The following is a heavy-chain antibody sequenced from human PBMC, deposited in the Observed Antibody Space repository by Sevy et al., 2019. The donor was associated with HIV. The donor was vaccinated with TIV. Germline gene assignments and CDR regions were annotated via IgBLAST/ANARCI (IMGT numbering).Heavy chain of an antibody. CDR2: INSDGRGT. CDR3: ARDDYGERGYYYYMDV. CDR1: GFIFSNYW. J-gene: IGHJ6*03. D-gene: IGHD4-17*01. Sequence: GGSLRLSCAASGFIFSNYWMHWVRQAPGKGLVWVSRINSDGRGTTYADSVKGRFTISRDNAKNTLYLQMNSLRAEDTAVYYCARDDYGERGYYYYMDVWGKGTNVTVSS. V-gene: IGHV3-74*01.